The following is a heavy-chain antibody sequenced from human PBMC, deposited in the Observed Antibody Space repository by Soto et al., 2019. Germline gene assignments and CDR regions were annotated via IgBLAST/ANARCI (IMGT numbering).Heavy chain of an antibody. Sequence: TSAKVSCEASHDSFASAGISYVGQSSGQKLERMGWISAYNGNTNYAQKLQGRVTMTTDTSTSTAYMELRSLRSDDTAVYYCARDLCISSSGVHGM. J-gene: IGHJ6*01. V-gene: IGHV1-18*04. CDR1: HDSFASAG. D-gene: IGHD2-2*01. CDR2: ISAYNGNT. CDR3: ARDLCISSSGVHGM.